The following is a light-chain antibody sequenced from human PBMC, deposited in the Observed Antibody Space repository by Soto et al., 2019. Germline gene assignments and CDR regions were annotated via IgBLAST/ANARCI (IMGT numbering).Light chain of an antibody. CDR2: GAS. CDR1: QSVSSN. Sequence: EIVMTQSPATLSVSPGERATLSCRASQSVSSNLAWYQQKPGQAPRLLIYGASTRATGIPARFSGSGSGTEFTLTISSPQSEDFAVYYCQQYNNWPPRFTFGPGTKVDIK. CDR3: QQYNNWPPRFT. V-gene: IGKV3-15*01. J-gene: IGKJ3*01.